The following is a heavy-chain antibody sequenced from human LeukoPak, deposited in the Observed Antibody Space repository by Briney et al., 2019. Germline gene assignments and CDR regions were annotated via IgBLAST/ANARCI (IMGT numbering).Heavy chain of an antibody. CDR1: GFSFSTYA. Sequence: GGSLRLSCAASGFSFSTYAMSWVRQAPGKGLEWVSYITSGSTTIYYADSVKGRFTISRDNANNSLYLQMNSLRAEDTAVYYCARGSDVSDYWGQGTLVTVSS. CDR3: ARGSDVSDY. CDR2: ITSGSTTI. V-gene: IGHV3-48*01. D-gene: IGHD2-15*01. J-gene: IGHJ4*02.